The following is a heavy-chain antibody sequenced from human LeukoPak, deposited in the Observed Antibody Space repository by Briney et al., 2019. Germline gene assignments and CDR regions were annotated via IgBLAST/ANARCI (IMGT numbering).Heavy chain of an antibody. V-gene: IGHV3-48*04. D-gene: IGHD3-22*01. CDR1: GGSISSSSYY. CDR3: ARGSDYDSSGYYWY. CDR2: ISSSSSTI. Sequence: ETLSLTCTVSGGSISSSSYYWGWVRQAPGKGPEWVSYISSSSSTIYYADSVKGRFTISRDNAKNSLYLQMNSLRAEDTAVYYCARGSDYDSSGYYWYWGQGTLVTVSS. J-gene: IGHJ4*02.